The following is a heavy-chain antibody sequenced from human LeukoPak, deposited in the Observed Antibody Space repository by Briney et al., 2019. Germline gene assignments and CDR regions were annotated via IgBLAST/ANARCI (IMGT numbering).Heavy chain of an antibody. D-gene: IGHD3-10*01. V-gene: IGHV4-34*01. CDR3: ARARDYYGSGIYGMDV. J-gene: IGHJ6*04. CDR2: INHSGST. Sequence: SETLSLTCAVYGGSFSGYYWSWIRQPPGKGLEWIGEINHSGSTNYNPSLKSQVTISVDTSKNQFSLKLSSVTAADTAVYYCARARDYYGSGIYGMDVWGKGTTVTVSS. CDR1: GGSFSGYY.